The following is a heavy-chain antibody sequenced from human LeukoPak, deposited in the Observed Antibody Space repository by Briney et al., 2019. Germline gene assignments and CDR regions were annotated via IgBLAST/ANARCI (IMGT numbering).Heavy chain of an antibody. V-gene: IGHV3-48*03. CDR3: ARGGDYLDY. D-gene: IGHD2-15*01. CDR1: GFTFSSYE. CDR2: ISSSGRTI. Sequence: PGGSLRLSCATSGFTFSSYEMNWVRQAPGKGLEWVSYISSSGRTIYYADSVQGRFTISRDNAKNSLYLQMNSLRAEDTAVYYCARGGDYLDYWGQGTLVPVSS. J-gene: IGHJ4*02.